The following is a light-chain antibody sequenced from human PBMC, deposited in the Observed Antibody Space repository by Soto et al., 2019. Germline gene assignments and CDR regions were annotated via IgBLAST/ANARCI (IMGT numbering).Light chain of an antibody. CDR2: AAS. Sequence: IQLTQTPSSLSASVGDRVTITCRASQGISSYLAWYQQKPGKAPKLLIYAASTLQSGVPSRFSGSGSGTDFTLTISSLQPEDFATYYCQLLNSLGAFGGGTKVEIK. CDR3: QLLNSLGA. V-gene: IGKV1-9*01. J-gene: IGKJ4*01. CDR1: QGISSY.